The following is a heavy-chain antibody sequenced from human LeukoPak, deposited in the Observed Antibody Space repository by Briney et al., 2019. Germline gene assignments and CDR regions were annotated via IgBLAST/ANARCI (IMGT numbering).Heavy chain of an antibody. Sequence: SETLSLTCTVSGDSIGSTTTYYWGWIRQPPGKGLEWIGNVNYRGTPHYNPSHTSRVTMSLDTSKNHFSLKLSSVTAADTAVYYCARGPVRRGAFDIWGQGTMVTVSS. V-gene: IGHV4-39*07. CDR1: GDSIGSTTTYY. D-gene: IGHD3-10*01. CDR2: VNYRGTP. J-gene: IGHJ3*02. CDR3: ARGPVRRGAFDI.